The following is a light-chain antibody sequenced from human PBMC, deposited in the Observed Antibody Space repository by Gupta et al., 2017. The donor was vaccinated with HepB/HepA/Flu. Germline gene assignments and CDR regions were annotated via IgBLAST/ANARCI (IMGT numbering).Light chain of an antibody. Sequence: AIRMTQSPSSFSASTGDRVTITCRASQGISSYLAWYQQKPGKAPKLLIYAASTLQSGVPSRFSGSGSGTDFTLTISGLQSEDFATYYCQQYYSYPPGTFGGGTKVEIK. CDR3: QQYYSYPPGT. J-gene: IGKJ4*01. V-gene: IGKV1-8*01. CDR2: AAS. CDR1: QGISSY.